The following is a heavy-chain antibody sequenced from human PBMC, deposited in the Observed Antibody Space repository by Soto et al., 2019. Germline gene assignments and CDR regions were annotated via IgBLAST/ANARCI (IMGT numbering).Heavy chain of an antibody. CDR2: SSGSGGAT. CDR1: GFTLTIYA. CDR3: AKHDFWTLYNTGLDS. J-gene: IGHJ4*02. Sequence: EVQLLESGGGLVQPGGSLRLSCSASGFTLTIYAMSWVRQAPGKGLEWVSGSSGSGGATKRSDSVKGRFTISRDNFKNMLYLQMNSLRAEDTAVYYCAKHDFWTLYNTGLDSWGQGTLVTVST. D-gene: IGHD3-3*01. V-gene: IGHV3-23*01.